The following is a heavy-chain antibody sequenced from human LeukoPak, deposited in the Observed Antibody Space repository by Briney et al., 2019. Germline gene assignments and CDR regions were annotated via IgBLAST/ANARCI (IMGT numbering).Heavy chain of an antibody. CDR1: GFTFSRYD. J-gene: IGHJ6*02. D-gene: IGHD6-19*01. V-gene: IGHV3-13*05. CDR3: ARWGITVGNYGLDV. CDR2: IGTAGAP. Sequence: GGSLRLSCAASGFTFSRYDMHWVRQVVGKGLEWVSGIGTAGAPYYSGSVDGRFIISRENDKNSLYLQVNSLRAGDTAVYYCARWGITVGNYGLDVWGQGTTVIVSS.